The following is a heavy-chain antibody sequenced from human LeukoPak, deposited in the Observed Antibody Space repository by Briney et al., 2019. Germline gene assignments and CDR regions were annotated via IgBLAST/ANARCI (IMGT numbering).Heavy chain of an antibody. J-gene: IGHJ4*02. D-gene: IGHD3-10*01. CDR1: GYTFTSYY. CDR3: ARGDYGSGSISHFDY. V-gene: IGHV1-46*01. Sequence: ASVKVSCKASGYTFTSYYMHWVRQAPGQGLEWMGIINPSGGSTSYAQKFQGRVTMTRDTSISTAYMELSRLRSDDTAVYYCARGDYGSGSISHFDYWGQGTLVTVSS. CDR2: INPSGGST.